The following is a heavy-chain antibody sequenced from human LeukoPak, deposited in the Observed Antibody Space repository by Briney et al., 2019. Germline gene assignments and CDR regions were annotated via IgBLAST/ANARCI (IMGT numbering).Heavy chain of an antibody. Sequence: GGSLRLSCAASGFTFSNYVMSWVRQAPGKGLEYVSAISSNGGSTYYADSVKGRFTISRDNSKNTLYLQMSSLRAEDTAVYYCVRSRKTTVGPDWGQGTLVTVSS. J-gene: IGHJ4*02. CDR2: ISSNGGST. CDR3: VRSRKTTVGPD. V-gene: IGHV3-64D*06. D-gene: IGHD4-23*01. CDR1: GFTFSNYV.